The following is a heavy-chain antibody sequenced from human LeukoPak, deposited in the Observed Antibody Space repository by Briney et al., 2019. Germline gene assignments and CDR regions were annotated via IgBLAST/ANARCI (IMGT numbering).Heavy chain of an antibody. CDR2: IYHSGST. CDR3: ARDSGPRGELFDY. Sequence: SETLSLTCTVSGGSISSSSYYWGWIRQPPGKGLEWIGEIYHSGSTNYNPSLKSRVTISVDKSKNQFSLKLSSVTAADTAVYYCARDSGPRGELFDYWGQGTLVTVSS. D-gene: IGHD1-26*01. J-gene: IGHJ4*02. V-gene: IGHV4-39*07. CDR1: GGSISSSSYY.